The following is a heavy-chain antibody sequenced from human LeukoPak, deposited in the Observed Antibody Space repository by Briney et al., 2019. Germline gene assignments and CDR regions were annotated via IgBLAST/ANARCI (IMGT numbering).Heavy chain of an antibody. CDR2: IIPIFGTA. J-gene: IGHJ4*02. CDR1: GGTFSSYA. V-gene: IGHV1-69*05. D-gene: IGHD4-17*01. Sequence: ASVKVSCKASGGTFSSYAISWVRQAPGQGLEWMGGIIPIFGTANYAQKFQGRVTMTRNTSISTAYMELSSLRSEDTAVYYCARGLAEYGDYVGPGGWGQGTLVTVSS. CDR3: ARGLAEYGDYVGPGG.